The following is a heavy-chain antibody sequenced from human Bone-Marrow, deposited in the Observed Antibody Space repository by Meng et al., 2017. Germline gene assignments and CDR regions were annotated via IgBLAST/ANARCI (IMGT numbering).Heavy chain of an antibody. CDR1: GFTFSSYA. J-gene: IGHJ5*02. D-gene: IGHD2-15*01. Sequence: GESLKISCAASGFTFSSYAMHWVRQAPGKGLEWVAVISYDGSNKYYADSVKGRFTISRDNSKNTLYLQMNSLRAEDTAVYYCARIVVVVAATRKGWFDPWGQGTLVTVSS. CDR3: ARIVVVVAATRKGWFDP. CDR2: ISYDGSNK. V-gene: IGHV3-30*01.